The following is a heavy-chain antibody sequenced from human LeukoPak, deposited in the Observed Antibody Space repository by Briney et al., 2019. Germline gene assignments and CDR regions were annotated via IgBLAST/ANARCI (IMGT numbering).Heavy chain of an antibody. Sequence: PSETLSLTCTVSGGSISSNNYYWGWIRQPPGKALEWIGNIFYSGSTNYNPSLKSRVTISVDTSKNQFSLKLSSVTAADTAVYYCAREMFYYDSSGYYYGDDAFDIWGQGTMVTVSS. CDR3: AREMFYYDSSGYYYGDDAFDI. CDR1: GGSISSNNYY. CDR2: IFYSGST. J-gene: IGHJ3*02. D-gene: IGHD3-22*01. V-gene: IGHV4-39*07.